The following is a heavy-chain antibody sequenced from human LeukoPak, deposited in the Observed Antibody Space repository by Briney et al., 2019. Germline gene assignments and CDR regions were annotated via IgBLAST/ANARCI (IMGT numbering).Heavy chain of an antibody. CDR3: ARDLVVRNYDSSGYSFYYYYGMDV. Sequence: PSVKVSCKASGGTFSSYAISWVRQAPGQGLEWMGGIIPIFGTANYAQKFQGRVTITAGESTSTAYMELSSLRSEDTAVYYCARDLVVRNYDSSGYSFYYYYGMDVWGQGTTVTVSS. J-gene: IGHJ6*02. CDR1: GGTFSSYA. V-gene: IGHV1-69*13. D-gene: IGHD3-22*01. CDR2: IIPIFGTA.